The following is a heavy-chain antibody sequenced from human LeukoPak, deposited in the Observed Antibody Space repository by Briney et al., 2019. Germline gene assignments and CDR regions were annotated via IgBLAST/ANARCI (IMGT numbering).Heavy chain of an antibody. CDR3: VSSPAGFDS. V-gene: IGHV4-38-2*01. CDR1: GYSISSDHY. J-gene: IGHJ4*02. CDR2: IHHTGST. Sequence: PSETLSLTCAVSGYSISSDHYWGWIRLPPGKGLEWIASIHHTGSTYHNPSLRSRVTISIDTSKNQFSLKLSSVTAADTAVYYCVSSPAGFDSWGQGTLVTVSS.